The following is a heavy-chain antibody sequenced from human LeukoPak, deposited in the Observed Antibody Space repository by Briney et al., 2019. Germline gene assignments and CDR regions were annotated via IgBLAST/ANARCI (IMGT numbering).Heavy chain of an antibody. J-gene: IGHJ6*02. V-gene: IGHV4-34*01. CDR2: INHSGST. CDR3: AREFRNYYYYGMDV. Sequence: SETLSLTCAVYGGSFSGYYWSWIRQPPGKGLEWIGEINHSGSTNYNPSLKSRVTISVDTSKNQLSLKLSSVTAADTAVYYCAREFRNYYYYGMDVWGQGTTVTVS. CDR1: GGSFSGYY.